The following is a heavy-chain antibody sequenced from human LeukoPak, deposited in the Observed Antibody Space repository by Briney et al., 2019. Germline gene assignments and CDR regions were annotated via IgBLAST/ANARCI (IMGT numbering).Heavy chain of an antibody. CDR2: IYAGVTT. D-gene: IGHD1-14*01. Sequence: PGGSLRLSCAASGFTVSGNYMSWVRQAPGKGLEWVSVIYAGVTTYYSDSVKGRFTISRDRSKNTLFLQMNGLRAEDTAVYYCARALKPRALIGFDIWGQGTMVTVSS. J-gene: IGHJ3*02. CDR3: ARALKPRALIGFDI. V-gene: IGHV3-53*01. CDR1: GFTVSGNY.